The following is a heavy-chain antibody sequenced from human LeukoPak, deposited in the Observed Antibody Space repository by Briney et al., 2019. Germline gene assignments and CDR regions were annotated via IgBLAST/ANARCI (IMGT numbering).Heavy chain of an antibody. V-gene: IGHV3-23*01. CDR1: GFTFSTYT. J-gene: IGHJ3*01. CDR2: IGNNGGGI. CDR3: ARDFPGIGRGTFDF. Sequence: PGGSLRLSCAASGFTFSTYTMYWVRHPPGKRLEWVSIIGNNGGGIHYADSVKGRFTISRDNFKNALYLQMNSLRVEDTAVYYCARDFPGIGRGTFDFWGQGTIIIVSS. D-gene: IGHD3-10*01.